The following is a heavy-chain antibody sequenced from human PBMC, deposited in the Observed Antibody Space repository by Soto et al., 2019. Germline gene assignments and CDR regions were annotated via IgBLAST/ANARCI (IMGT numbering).Heavy chain of an antibody. D-gene: IGHD2-15*01. J-gene: IGHJ4*02. CDR3: ARDVYCRSSSCFRNIFEY. V-gene: IGHV3-30*03. Sequence: QVQLVESGGGVVQPGRSLRLSCAASGFTFSNYGMHWVRQAPGKGLEWVAIMSSDGKNKFYADSVKGRFTISRDDSKNTLYLQMDSLKTEDTAVYSCARDVYCRSSSCFRNIFEYWGQGTLVTGSS. CDR2: MSSDGKNK. CDR1: GFTFSNYG.